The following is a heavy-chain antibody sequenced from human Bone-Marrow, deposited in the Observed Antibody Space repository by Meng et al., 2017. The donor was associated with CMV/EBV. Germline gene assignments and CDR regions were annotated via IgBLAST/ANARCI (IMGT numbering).Heavy chain of an antibody. CDR2: ISSSSSYI. CDR3: ARGNVLLWFGESHYYYGMDV. V-gene: IGHV3-21*01. D-gene: IGHD3-10*01. Sequence: GESLKISCAASGFTFSSYSMNWVRQAPGRGLEWVSSISSSSSYIYYADSVKGRFTISRDNAKKSLYLQMNSLRAEDTAVYYCARGNVLLWFGESHYYYGMDVWGQGTTVTVYS. J-gene: IGHJ6*02. CDR1: GFTFSSYS.